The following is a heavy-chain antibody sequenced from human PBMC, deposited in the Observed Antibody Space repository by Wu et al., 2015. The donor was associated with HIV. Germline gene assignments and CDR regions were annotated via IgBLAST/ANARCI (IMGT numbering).Heavy chain of an antibody. CDR1: GGTFSSYA. V-gene: IGHV1-69*05. D-gene: IGHD1-26*01. J-gene: IGHJ4*02. CDR3: ARDLGGSSGVPY. Sequence: QVQLVRSGAEVKKPGSSVKVSCKASGGTFSSYAISWVRQAPGQGLEWMGGIIPIFGTANYVQKFQGRVTITTDESTSTAYMELSSLRSEDTAVYYCARDLGGSSGVPYWGQGTLVTVSS. CDR2: IIPIFGTA.